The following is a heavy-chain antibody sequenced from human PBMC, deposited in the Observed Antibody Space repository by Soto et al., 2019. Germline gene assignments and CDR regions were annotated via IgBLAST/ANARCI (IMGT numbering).Heavy chain of an antibody. Sequence: PSETLSLTCSVSGRSMSRNYWSWIRQSPDKGLEWLGYVFYGGTDYNPSLGGRVSMSVETSKSQFSLKLTSVTVADTAVYYCASYRGALYFEPWGPGILVTVSS. V-gene: IGHV4-59*01. CDR1: GRSMSRNY. CDR2: VFYGGT. D-gene: IGHD3-16*01. J-gene: IGHJ4*02. CDR3: ASYRGALYFEP.